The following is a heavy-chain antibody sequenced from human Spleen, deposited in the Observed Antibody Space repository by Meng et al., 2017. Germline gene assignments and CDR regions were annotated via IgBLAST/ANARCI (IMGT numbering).Heavy chain of an antibody. Sequence: GSLRLSCTVSGGSISSSSYYWGWIRQPPGKGLEWVGSIYYRGNTYYNPSLKSRVTMSVDTSQNQFSLRLSSVTAADTAVYYCARGPTTMAHDFDYWGQGTLVTVSS. J-gene: IGHJ4*02. D-gene: IGHD4-11*01. V-gene: IGHV4-39*07. CDR1: GGSISSSSYY. CDR2: IYYRGNT. CDR3: ARGPTTMAHDFDY.